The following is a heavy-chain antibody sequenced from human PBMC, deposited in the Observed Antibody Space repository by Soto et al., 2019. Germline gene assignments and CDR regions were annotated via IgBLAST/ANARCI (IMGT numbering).Heavy chain of an antibody. D-gene: IGHD1-26*01. CDR3: AREKVGANDY. J-gene: IGHJ4*02. V-gene: IGHV1-69*13. CDR2: IIPIFGTG. CDR1: GGTFSSYA. Sequence: ASVKVSCKASGGTFSSYAISWVRQAPGQGLEWMGGIIPIFGTGNYAQKFQGRVTITADESTSTAYMELSSLRSEDTAVYYCAREKVGANDYWGQGTLVTVSS.